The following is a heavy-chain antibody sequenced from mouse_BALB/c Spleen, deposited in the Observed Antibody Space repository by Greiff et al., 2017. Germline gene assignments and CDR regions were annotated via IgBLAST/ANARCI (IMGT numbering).Heavy chain of an antibody. CDR2: ISDGGSYT. Sequence: EVKLVESGGGLVKPGGSLKLSCAASGFTFSDYYMYWVRQTPEKRLEWVATISDGGSYTYYPDSVKGRFTISRDTAKNTLYLQMCSLKSEDTAMYYCARHGNYGYDVGWFAYWGQGTLVTVSA. CDR1: GFTFSDYY. J-gene: IGHJ3*01. V-gene: IGHV5-4*02. CDR3: ARHGNYGYDVGWFAY. D-gene: IGHD2-2*01.